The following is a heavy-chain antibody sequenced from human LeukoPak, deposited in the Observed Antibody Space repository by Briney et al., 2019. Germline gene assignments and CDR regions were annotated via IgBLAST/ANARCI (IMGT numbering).Heavy chain of an antibody. CDR1: GGTFSSYA. CDR3: ASRDIVVVPADLRFDY. Sequence: ASVKVSCKASGGTFSSYAISWVRQAPGQGLEWMGGIIPIFGTANYAQKFQGRVTITTDESTSTAYMELSSLRSEDTAVYYCASRDIVVVPADLRFDYWGQGTLVTVSS. V-gene: IGHV1-69*05. J-gene: IGHJ4*02. CDR2: IIPIFGTA. D-gene: IGHD2-2*01.